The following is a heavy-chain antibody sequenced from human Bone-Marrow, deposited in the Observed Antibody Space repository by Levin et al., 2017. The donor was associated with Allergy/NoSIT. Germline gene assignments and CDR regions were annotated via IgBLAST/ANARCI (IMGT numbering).Heavy chain of an antibody. J-gene: IGHJ6*01. V-gene: IGHV3-30*18. Sequence: GGSLRLSCAASGFTFTHYGMHWVRQTPGKGLEWVATIKYDGMYQYHADSVKGRFTISRETFKNTVFLQMNSLRVEDTAVYYCAKDHWDQSIPGGMDSWGQGTTVTVSS. CDR2: IKYDGMYQ. CDR3: AKDHWDQSIPGGMDS. CDR1: GFTFTHYG. D-gene: IGHD1-26*01.